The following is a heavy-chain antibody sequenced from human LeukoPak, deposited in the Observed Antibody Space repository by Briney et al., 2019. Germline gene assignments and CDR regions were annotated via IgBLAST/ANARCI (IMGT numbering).Heavy chain of an antibody. D-gene: IGHD4-17*01. CDR1: GYSFNTHW. V-gene: IGHV5-51*01. J-gene: IGHJ5*02. Sequence: GESLKISCKGSGYSFNTHWIGWVRQMPGKGLEWMGIIYPGDSDTRYSPSFQGQVTISADKSISTAYLQWSSLKASDTAIYYCARRILRSNWFDPWGQGTLVTVSS. CDR2: IYPGDSDT. CDR3: ARRILRSNWFDP.